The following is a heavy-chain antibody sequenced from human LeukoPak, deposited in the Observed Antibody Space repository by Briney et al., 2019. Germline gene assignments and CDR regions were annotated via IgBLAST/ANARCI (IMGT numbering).Heavy chain of an antibody. D-gene: IGHD3-10*01. CDR3: ARLGISAWFPGDC. J-gene: IGHJ4*02. CDR1: GYPFTSYW. Sequence: GESPKISCNASGYPFTSYWIAWVRQMPGKGLEWMGMIWPGDSDTRYSPSFQGQVTISADKSISTAYLQWSSLKASDTAMYYCARLGISAWFPGDCWGQGTLVTVSS. CDR2: IWPGDSDT. V-gene: IGHV5-51*01.